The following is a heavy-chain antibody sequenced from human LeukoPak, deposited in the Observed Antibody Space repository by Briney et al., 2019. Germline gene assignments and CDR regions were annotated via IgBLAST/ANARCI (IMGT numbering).Heavy chain of an antibody. V-gene: IGHV4-28*06. CDR2: IYYNGNT. CDR1: GYAMSSSNW. J-gene: IGHJ4*02. D-gene: IGHD3-10*01. CDR3: TGGGSYYWAPDY. Sequence: SETLSLTCAVSGYAMSSSNWWGWIRPPPGKELEWIAYIYYNGNTDYNPSLKSRVTMSIDTSKNQFSLKLTSVSALDTAVYYCTGGGSYYWAPDYWGQGTLVTVSS.